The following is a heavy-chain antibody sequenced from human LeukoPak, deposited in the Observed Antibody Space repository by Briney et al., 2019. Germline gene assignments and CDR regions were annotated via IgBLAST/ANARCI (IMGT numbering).Heavy chain of an antibody. CDR2: IKSKTDDGTA. V-gene: IGHV3-15*01. D-gene: IGHD1-26*01. Sequence: KPGGSLRLSCAASGFTFSNAWMTWVRQGPGKGLEWVGRIKSKTDDGTADYAAPVKGRFTISRDDSKNTLYLQMSSLKIEDTAVYYCTAAVAIMGDYLDYWGQGTLVTVSS. CDR1: GFTFSNAW. J-gene: IGHJ4*02. CDR3: TAAVAIMGDYLDY.